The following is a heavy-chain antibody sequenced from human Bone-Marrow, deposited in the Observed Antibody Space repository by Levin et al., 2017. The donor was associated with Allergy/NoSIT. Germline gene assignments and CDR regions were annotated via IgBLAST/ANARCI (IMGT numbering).Heavy chain of an antibody. D-gene: IGHD6-19*01. CDR1: GASINGDSW. J-gene: IGHJ6*02. Sequence: PSETLSLTCAVSGASINGDSWWSWVRQPPGQGLEWIGEIFHTGSTKFNPSLQSLVTMSVDKSKNHLSLNLTFVTAADTAVYYCTRGNIFSSAWFTGDVWGQGTTVIVSS. CDR2: IFHTGST. V-gene: IGHV4-4*02. CDR3: TRGNIFSSAWFTGDV.